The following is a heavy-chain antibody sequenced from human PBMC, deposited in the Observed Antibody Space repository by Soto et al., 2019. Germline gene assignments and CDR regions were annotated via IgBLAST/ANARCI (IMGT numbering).Heavy chain of an antibody. Sequence: QVQLVQSGAEVTKPGSSVKVSCKASGVTFSSYTISWVRQAPGQGLEWMGRIIPILGIANYAQKFKGRVMLTADKSPLTAYMDLSSLRSEDTAVYYCARAEFLEAHEGWFDPWGQGTLVTVSS. CDR2: IIPILGIA. V-gene: IGHV1-69*02. CDR3: ARAEFLEAHEGWFDP. J-gene: IGHJ5*02. CDR1: GVTFSSYT. D-gene: IGHD2-21*01.